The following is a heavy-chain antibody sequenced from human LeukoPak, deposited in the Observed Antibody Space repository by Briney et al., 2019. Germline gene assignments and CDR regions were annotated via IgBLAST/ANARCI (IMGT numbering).Heavy chain of an antibody. CDR1: GFTFSSSA. V-gene: IGHV3-23*03. Sequence: PGGSLRLSCAASGFTFSSSAMTWVRRAPGEGLEWVSVIYRDGSTYYADSVKGRFTISRDNSKNTLYLQMNSLRAEDTAVYYCAKTGGPWDWGQGALVTVSS. CDR2: IYRDGST. CDR3: AKTGGPWD. D-gene: IGHD7-27*01. J-gene: IGHJ4*02.